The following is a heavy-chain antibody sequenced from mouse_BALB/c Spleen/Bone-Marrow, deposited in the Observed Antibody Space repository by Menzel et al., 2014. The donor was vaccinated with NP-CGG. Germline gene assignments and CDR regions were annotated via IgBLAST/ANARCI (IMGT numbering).Heavy chain of an antibody. Sequence: VMLVESGPGLVQSSQSLSITCTVSGLSLTSYGVHWVRLSPGKGLEWLGVIWNIGTTGYNAAFISRLSITKDNSESQVFFKMNSLKADDTAIYYCASEFAYWGQGTLVTVSA. CDR1: GLSLTSYG. J-gene: IGHJ3*01. CDR3: ASEFAY. CDR2: IWNIGTT. V-gene: IGHV2-4-1*01.